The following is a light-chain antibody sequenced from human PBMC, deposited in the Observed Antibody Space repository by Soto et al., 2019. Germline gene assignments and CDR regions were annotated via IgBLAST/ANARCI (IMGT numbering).Light chain of an antibody. CDR2: AAS. J-gene: IGKJ1*01. CDR1: QDIRND. CDR3: LQHNSYPRT. V-gene: IGKV1-6*01. Sequence: AIQMTQSPSSLSASIGDRVTISCRASQDIRNDLGWYQHKPGKAPKLLIYAASSLQSGVPSRFSVSKSGTDFTLTISSLQAEDFATYYCLQHNSYPRTFGQGTKVDIK.